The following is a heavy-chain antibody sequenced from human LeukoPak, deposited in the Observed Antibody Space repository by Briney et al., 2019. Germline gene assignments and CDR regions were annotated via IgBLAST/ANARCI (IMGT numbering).Heavy chain of an antibody. CDR1: GYTFTGYY. CDR3: ATTVDAVGYYFDY. D-gene: IGHD4-23*01. V-gene: IGHV1-2*02. CDR2: INPNSGGT. Sequence: ASVNVSCKASGYTFTGYYMHWVRQAPGQGLEWMGWINPNSGGTNYAQKFQGRVTMTRDTSISTAYMELSRLRSDDTAVYYCATTVDAVGYYFDYWGQGTLVTVSS. J-gene: IGHJ4*02.